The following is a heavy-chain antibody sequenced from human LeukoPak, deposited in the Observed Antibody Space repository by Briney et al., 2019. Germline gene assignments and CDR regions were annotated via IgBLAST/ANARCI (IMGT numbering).Heavy chain of an antibody. CDR3: ARGYYDLLTGHVVTYYFDY. Sequence: ASVTVSCTASGYIFTNYAIHWVRQAPGQRLEWMGWINAGNGKANYSQKFRGRVTLTRDTSASTAYMELSSLRSADTAVYYCARGYYDLLTGHVVTYYFDYWGQGTLVTVSS. D-gene: IGHD3-9*01. CDR2: INAGNGKA. CDR1: GYIFTNYA. V-gene: IGHV1-3*01. J-gene: IGHJ4*02.